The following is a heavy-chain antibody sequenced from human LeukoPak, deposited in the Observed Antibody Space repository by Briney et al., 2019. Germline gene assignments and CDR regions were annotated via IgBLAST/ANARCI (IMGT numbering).Heavy chain of an antibody. CDR2: WSSTNT. Sequence: GGSLRLSCAASGFTLSSYAMTWVRQAPGKGLEWVSTWSSTNTYYADSVKGRFTISRDNAKNSLYLQMNSLRDEDTAVYYCARDLRRNMDVWGKGTTVTVSS. CDR3: ARDLRRNMDV. CDR1: GFTLSSYA. J-gene: IGHJ6*03. V-gene: IGHV3-48*02.